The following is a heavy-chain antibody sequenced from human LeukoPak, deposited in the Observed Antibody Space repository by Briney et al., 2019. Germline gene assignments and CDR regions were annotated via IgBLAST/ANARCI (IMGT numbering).Heavy chain of an antibody. CDR2: IYYSGST. J-gene: IGHJ4*02. V-gene: IGHV4-59*12. CDR3: ARRPQYYYGSGSYSPHFDY. Sequence: SETLSLTCTVSGGSISSYYWSWIRQPPGKGLEWIGYIYYSGSTNYNPSLKSRVTISVDTSKNQFSLKLSSVTAADTAVYYCARRPQYYYGSGSYSPHFDYWGQGTLVTVSS. CDR1: GGSISSYY. D-gene: IGHD3-10*01.